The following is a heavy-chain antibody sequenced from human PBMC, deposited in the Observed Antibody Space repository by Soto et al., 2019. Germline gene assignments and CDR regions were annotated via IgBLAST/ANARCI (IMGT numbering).Heavy chain of an antibody. CDR1: GFTFSNAW. V-gene: IGHV3-15*01. D-gene: IGHD1-7*01. CDR3: TTVQVELLSYYYGMDV. J-gene: IGHJ6*02. Sequence: PGGSLRLSCAASGFTFSNAWMSWVRQAPGKGLEWVGRIKSKTDGGTTDYAAPVKGRFTISRDDSKNTLYLQMNSLKTEDTAVYYCTTVQVELLSYYYGMDVWGQGTTVTVSS. CDR2: IKSKTDGGTT.